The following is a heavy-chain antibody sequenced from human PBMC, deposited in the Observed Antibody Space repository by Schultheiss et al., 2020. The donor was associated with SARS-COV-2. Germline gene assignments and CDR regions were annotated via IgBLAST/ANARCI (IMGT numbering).Heavy chain of an antibody. J-gene: IGHJ5*02. CDR2: ISYSGST. Sequence: SETLSLTCTVSGRSIRSGSSYRSWIRQPPGKGLEWIGNISYSGSTNYNPSLKSQVTISVDTSKNQFSLKLSSVTTADTAVYYCARTLSVAGALGWFDPWGQGTLITVAS. D-gene: IGHD6-19*01. CDR1: GRSIRSGSSY. CDR3: ARTLSVAGALGWFDP. V-gene: IGHV4-61*01.